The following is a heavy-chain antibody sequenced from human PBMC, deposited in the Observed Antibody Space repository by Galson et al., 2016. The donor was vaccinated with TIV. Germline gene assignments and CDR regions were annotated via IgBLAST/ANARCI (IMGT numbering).Heavy chain of an antibody. V-gene: IGHV1-69*13. CDR1: RGSFSGFA. Sequence: SVKVSCKASRGSFSGFAINWVRQAPGQGLEWMGGSVPMFGIATYAQKFQGRVTFSADASTTTAYMELRSLRSQDTAVYYCARGGWSGDPGDYHYFYMDVWGKGTAVTVSS. J-gene: IGHJ6*03. CDR3: ARGGWSGDPGDYHYFYMDV. D-gene: IGHD3-3*01. CDR2: SVPMFGIA.